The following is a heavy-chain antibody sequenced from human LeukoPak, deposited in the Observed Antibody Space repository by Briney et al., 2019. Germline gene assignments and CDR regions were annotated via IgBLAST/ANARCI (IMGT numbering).Heavy chain of an antibody. Sequence: SETLSLTCTVSGGSISSYYWSWIRQPPGKGLEWIGYIYYSGSTNYNPSLKSRVTISVDTSKNQFSLKLSSVTAADTAVYYCARDARYSSSWDHAFDIWGQGTMVTVSS. CDR1: GGSISSYY. V-gene: IGHV4-59*01. CDR3: ARDARYSSSWDHAFDI. D-gene: IGHD6-13*01. CDR2: IYYSGST. J-gene: IGHJ3*02.